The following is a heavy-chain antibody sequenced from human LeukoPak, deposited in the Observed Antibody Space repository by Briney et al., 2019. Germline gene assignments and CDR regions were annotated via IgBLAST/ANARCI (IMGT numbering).Heavy chain of an antibody. Sequence: PSETLSLTCTVSGGSISSYYWSWIRQPPGKGLEWIGYIYYSGSTNYNPSLESRVTISVDTSKNQFSLKLSSVTAADTAVYYWARSVYCSGGSCLYGMDVWGQGTTVTVSS. CDR3: ARSVYCSGGSCLYGMDV. J-gene: IGHJ6*02. CDR2: IYYSGST. V-gene: IGHV4-59*08. CDR1: GGSISSYY. D-gene: IGHD2-15*01.